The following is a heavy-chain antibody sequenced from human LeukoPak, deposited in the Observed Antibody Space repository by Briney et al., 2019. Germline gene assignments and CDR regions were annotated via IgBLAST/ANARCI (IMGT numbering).Heavy chain of an antibody. V-gene: IGHV3-66*01. Sequence: GGSLRLSCAASGFTVSNNYMIWVRQAPGKGLEWVSLIYSNGVTNYADSVKGRFTISRDSSKNTLYLQMNSVRAEDTAVYYCARVRGYYGDTGRSRYFDLWGRGTLVTVSS. CDR2: IYSNGVT. CDR3: ARVRGYYGDTGRSRYFDL. J-gene: IGHJ2*01. D-gene: IGHD4-17*01. CDR1: GFTVSNNY.